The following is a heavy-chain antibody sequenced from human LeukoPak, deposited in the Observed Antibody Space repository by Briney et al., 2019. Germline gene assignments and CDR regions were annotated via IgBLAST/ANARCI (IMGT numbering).Heavy chain of an antibody. J-gene: IGHJ5*02. V-gene: IGHV3-21*01. CDR2: ISSSSSYI. Sequence: GGSLRLFCAASGHTFSSYSMNWVRHAPGKGLEWVSSISSSSSYIYYADSVKGRFTISRDNAKNSLYLQMKSLRAEGTAVYYSASDLDLLSDPWGQGTLVTVSS. D-gene: IGHD2-15*01. CDR3: ASDLDLLSDP. CDR1: GHTFSSYS.